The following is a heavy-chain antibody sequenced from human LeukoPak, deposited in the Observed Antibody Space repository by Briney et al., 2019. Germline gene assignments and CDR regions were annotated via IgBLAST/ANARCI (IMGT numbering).Heavy chain of an antibody. D-gene: IGHD2/OR15-2a*01. CDR3: AKDPLVNSQEYFDY. Sequence: PGGSRRLSCAASGFTSSSYAMSWVRPAPGKGLGWGSAISGSGRSTYYADAVKGRFTISRDNSKSTLSLQMNSLRAEDTAVYYCAKDPLVNSQEYFDYWGQGTLVTVSS. J-gene: IGHJ4*02. CDR2: ISGSGRST. CDR1: GFTSSSYA. V-gene: IGHV3-23*01.